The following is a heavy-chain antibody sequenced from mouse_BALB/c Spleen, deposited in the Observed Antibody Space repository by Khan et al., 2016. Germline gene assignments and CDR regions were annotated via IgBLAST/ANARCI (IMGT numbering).Heavy chain of an antibody. D-gene: IGHD1-1*01. V-gene: IGHV9-3*02. CDR1: GYTFTNYG. Sequence: QIQLVQSGPEPKKPGETVKISCKASGYTFTNYGMNWVKQAPGKGLKWMGWINTNTGEPTYAEEFKGRFAFSLETSASTAYLQINNLKNEDTATYFCAEDYYGSNWFAYWGQGTLVTVSA. CDR2: INTNTGEP. CDR3: AEDYYGSNWFAY. J-gene: IGHJ3*01.